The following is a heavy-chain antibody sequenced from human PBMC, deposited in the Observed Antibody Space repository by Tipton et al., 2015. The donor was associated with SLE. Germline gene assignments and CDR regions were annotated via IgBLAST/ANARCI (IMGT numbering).Heavy chain of an antibody. CDR1: GGSISGGGFY. CDR2: IYYTGST. CDR3: ARATAAAGNFDS. J-gene: IGHJ4*02. D-gene: IGHD6-13*01. Sequence: LRLSCNVSGGSISGGGFYWNWIRQHPEKGLAWIGYIYYTGSTGYNPSLQSRLTISVDTSKNQFSLMLTSVTAADTAVYYCARATAAAGNFDSWGQGTLVTVSS. V-gene: IGHV4-31*02.